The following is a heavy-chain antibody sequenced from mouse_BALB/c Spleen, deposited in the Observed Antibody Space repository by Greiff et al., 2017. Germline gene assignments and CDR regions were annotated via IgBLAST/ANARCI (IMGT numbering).Heavy chain of an antibody. V-gene: IGHV5-12-1*01. Sequence: EVKLVESGGGLVKPGGSLKLSCAASGFAFSSYDMSWVRQTPEKRLEWVAYISSGGGSTYYPDTVKGRFTISRDNAKNTLYLQMSSLKSEDTAMYYCARHPYRYDRCYYAMDYWGQGTSVTVSS. D-gene: IGHD2-14*01. CDR3: ARHPYRYDRCYYAMDY. CDR2: ISSGGGST. J-gene: IGHJ4*01. CDR1: GFAFSSYD.